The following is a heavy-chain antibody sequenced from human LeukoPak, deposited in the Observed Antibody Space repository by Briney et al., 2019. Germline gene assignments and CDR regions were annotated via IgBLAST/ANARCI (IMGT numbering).Heavy chain of an antibody. J-gene: IGHJ4*02. V-gene: IGHV3-21*01. CDR2: ISSSSSYI. Sequence: GGSLRLSCAASGFTFSSYSMNWVRQAPGKGLEWVSSISSSSSYIYYADSVKGRFTISRDNAKNSLYLQMNSLKAEDTAVYYCATTTEDDFWSGQVSYYFDYWGQGTLVTVSS. CDR3: ATTTEDDFWSGQVSYYFDY. D-gene: IGHD3-3*01. CDR1: GFTFSSYS.